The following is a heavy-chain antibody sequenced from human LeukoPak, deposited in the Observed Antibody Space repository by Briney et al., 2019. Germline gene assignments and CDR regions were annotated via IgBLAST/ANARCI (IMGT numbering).Heavy chain of an antibody. D-gene: IGHD1-26*01. J-gene: IGHJ4*02. CDR2: IIPIFGTA. CDR3: ARDTEWELLLGY. Sequence: ASVKVPCKASGGTFISYAISWVRQAPGQGLEWMGGIIPIFGTANYAQKFQGRVTITADESTSTAYMELSSLRSEDTAVYYCARDTEWELLLGYWGQGTLVTVSS. V-gene: IGHV1-69*13. CDR1: GGTFISYA.